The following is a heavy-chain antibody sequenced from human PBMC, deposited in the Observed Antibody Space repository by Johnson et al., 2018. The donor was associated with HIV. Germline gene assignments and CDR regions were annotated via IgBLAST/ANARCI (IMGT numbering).Heavy chain of an antibody. Sequence: VQLVESGGGLVQPGGSLRLSCAASGFTFSSYAMHWVRQAPGKGLEYVSAISSNGGSTYYANSVKGRFTISRDNSKNTLYLQMNSLRAEDTAVYYCARARGFGGPGSPGAFDIWGQGTMVTVSS. D-gene: IGHD3-10*01. V-gene: IGHV3-64*01. J-gene: IGHJ3*02. CDR3: ARARGFGGPGSPGAFDI. CDR2: ISSNGGST. CDR1: GFTFSSYA.